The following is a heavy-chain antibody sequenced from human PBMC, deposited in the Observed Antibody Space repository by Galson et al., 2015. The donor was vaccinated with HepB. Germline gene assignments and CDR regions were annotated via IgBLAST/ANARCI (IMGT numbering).Heavy chain of an antibody. D-gene: IGHD3-16*02. CDR1: GGSISSYY. J-gene: IGHJ2*01. Sequence: TLSLTCTVSGGSISSYYWSWIRQPPGKGLEWIGYIYYSGSTNYNPSLKSRVTISVDTSKNQFSLKLSSVTAADTAVYYCARVYDYVWGSYRYNPYWYFDLWGRGTLVTVSS. V-gene: IGHV4-59*01. CDR3: ARVYDYVWGSYRYNPYWYFDL. CDR2: IYYSGST.